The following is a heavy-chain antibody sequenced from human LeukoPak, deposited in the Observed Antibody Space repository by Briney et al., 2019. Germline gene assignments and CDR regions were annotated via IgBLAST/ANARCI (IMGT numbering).Heavy chain of an antibody. CDR3: ARETVVVTANSYYYYMDV. J-gene: IGHJ6*03. Sequence: PSETLSLTCTVSGGSISTYYWSWIRQPAGKGLEWIGYTYFSGSSNSNPSLSSRVTISIDTSKNQFSLKLSSVTAADTAVYYCARETVVVTANSYYYYMDVWGKGTTVTVSS. CDR2: TYFSGSS. CDR1: GGSISTYY. D-gene: IGHD2-21*02. V-gene: IGHV4-59*01.